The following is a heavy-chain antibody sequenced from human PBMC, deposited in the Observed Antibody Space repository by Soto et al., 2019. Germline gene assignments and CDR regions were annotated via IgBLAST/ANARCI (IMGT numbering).Heavy chain of an antibody. V-gene: IGHV1-69*02. CDR3: AITYFRDNSCPRDFDF. CDR1: GGTFNTYT. J-gene: IGHJ4*02. CDR2: FIPILDMA. Sequence: QVQVVQSGAEVKKPESSVKVSCKPSGGTFNTYTVNWVRLAPGHGLEWMGRFIPILDMANYAQKIHDRVTITADSSTFTAYMELNSLTSDDTAVYSCAITYFRDNSCPRDFDFWGPGTRVTVSS. D-gene: IGHD1-20*01.